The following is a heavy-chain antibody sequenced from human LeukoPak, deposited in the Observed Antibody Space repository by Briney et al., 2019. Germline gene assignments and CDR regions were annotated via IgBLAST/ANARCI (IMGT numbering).Heavy chain of an antibody. V-gene: IGHV3-48*03. J-gene: IGHJ4*02. Sequence: GGSLRLSCAASGFTFSRYEMNWVRQAPGKGLEWVSYISSSGSTIYYADSVKGRFTISRDNAKNSLYLQMNSLRAEDTAVYYCARGRMDYYDSSGYYWGQGTLVTVSS. D-gene: IGHD3-22*01. CDR1: GFTFSRYE. CDR2: ISSSGSTI. CDR3: ARGRMDYYDSSGYY.